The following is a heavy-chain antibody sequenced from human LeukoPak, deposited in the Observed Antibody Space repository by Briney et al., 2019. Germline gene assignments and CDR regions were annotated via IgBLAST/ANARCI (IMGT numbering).Heavy chain of an antibody. CDR2: MNPNSGNT. J-gene: IGHJ6*03. CDR3: ARAPGSPLRSPYYYYMDV. CDR1: GYTFTSYD. V-gene: IGHV1-8*03. D-gene: IGHD3-3*01. Sequence: GASVKVSCKASGYTFTSYDINWVRQATGQGLEWMGWMNPNSGNTGYAQKFQGRVTIIRNTSISTAYMELSSLRSEDTAVYYCARAPGSPLRSPYYYYMDVWGKGTTVTVSS.